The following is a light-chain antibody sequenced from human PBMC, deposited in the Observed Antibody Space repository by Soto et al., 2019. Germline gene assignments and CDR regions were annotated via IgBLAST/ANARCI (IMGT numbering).Light chain of an antibody. Sequence: EIVMTQSPATLSVSPGERATLSCRASQSVSSNLAWYQQKPGQAPRLLIYGASTRATGIPARFSGSGSGTEFTLTISSLQSEYFAVYYCQHYNNWPPLTFGGGTKVEIK. J-gene: IGKJ4*01. CDR3: QHYNNWPPLT. CDR2: GAS. V-gene: IGKV3-15*01. CDR1: QSVSSN.